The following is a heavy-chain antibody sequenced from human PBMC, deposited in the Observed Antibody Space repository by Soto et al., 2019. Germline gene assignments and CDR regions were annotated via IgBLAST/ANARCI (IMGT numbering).Heavy chain of an antibody. Sequence: GGSLRLSCAASGFTFSTYTMTWVRRAPGKGLEWVANIKQDGSEKYYVDSVKGRFTISRDNAKNSLYLQMNSLRAEDTAVYHCARIGRSGYDYHDYYYMDVWGKGTTVTVSS. J-gene: IGHJ6*03. V-gene: IGHV3-7*01. CDR1: GFTFSTYT. CDR3: ARIGRSGYDYHDYYYMDV. CDR2: IKQDGSEK. D-gene: IGHD5-12*01.